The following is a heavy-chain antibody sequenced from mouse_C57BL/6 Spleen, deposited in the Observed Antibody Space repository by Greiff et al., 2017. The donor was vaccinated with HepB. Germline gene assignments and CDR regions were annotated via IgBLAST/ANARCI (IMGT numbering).Heavy chain of an antibody. V-gene: IGHV1-61*01. CDR3: AADYYWYFDV. CDR2: IYPSDSET. D-gene: IGHD2-4*01. Sequence: QVQLQQSGAELVRPGSSVKLSCKASGYTFTSYWMDWVKQRPGQGLEWIGNIYPSDSETHYNQKFKDKATLTVDKSSSTAYMQLSSLTSEDSAVYYCAADYYWYFDVWGTGTTVTVSS. J-gene: IGHJ1*03. CDR1: GYTFTSYW.